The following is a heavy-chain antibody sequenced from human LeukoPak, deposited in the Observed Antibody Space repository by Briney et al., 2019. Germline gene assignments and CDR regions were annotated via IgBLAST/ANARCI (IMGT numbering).Heavy chain of an antibody. CDR2: ISSSSSYI. D-gene: IGHD2-15*01. CDR1: GFTFSSYS. Sequence: GGSLRLSCAASGFTFSSYSMNWVRQAPGKGLEWVSSISSSSSYIYYADSVKGRFTISRDNSKNTLYLQMNSLRAEDTAVYYCAKACGYCSGGSWPTKYYYYYYGMDVWGQGTTVTVSS. CDR3: AKACGYCSGGSWPTKYYYYYYGMDV. J-gene: IGHJ6*02. V-gene: IGHV3-21*04.